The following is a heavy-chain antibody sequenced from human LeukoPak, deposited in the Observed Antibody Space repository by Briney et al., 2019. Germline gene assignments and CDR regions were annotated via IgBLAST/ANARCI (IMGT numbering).Heavy chain of an antibody. V-gene: IGHV4-59*08. CDR2: VYYKGDT. Sequence: SETLSLTCSVSGGSTTGYFWTWIRQPPGKGPEWIGYVYYKGDTSYSPSLDSRVSISVDTSKKQFSLKLNSVTTADTAMYYCARHVTVTYDAFDLWGQGTMVTVSS. D-gene: IGHD4-11*01. J-gene: IGHJ3*01. CDR1: GGSTTGYF. CDR3: ARHVTVTYDAFDL.